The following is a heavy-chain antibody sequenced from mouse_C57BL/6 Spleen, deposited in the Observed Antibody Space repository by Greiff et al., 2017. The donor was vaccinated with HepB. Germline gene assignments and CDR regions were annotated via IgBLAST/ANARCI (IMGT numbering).Heavy chain of an antibody. Sequence: VQLQQPGAELVMPGASVKLSCKASGYTFTSYWMHWVKQRPGQGLEWIGEIDPSDSYTNYNQKFKGKSTLTVDKSSSTAYMQLSSLTSEDSAVYYCARGDGNYGYYFDYWGQGTTLTVSS. CDR1: GYTFTSYW. CDR2: IDPSDSYT. D-gene: IGHD2-1*01. V-gene: IGHV1-69*01. CDR3: ARGDGNYGYYFDY. J-gene: IGHJ2*01.